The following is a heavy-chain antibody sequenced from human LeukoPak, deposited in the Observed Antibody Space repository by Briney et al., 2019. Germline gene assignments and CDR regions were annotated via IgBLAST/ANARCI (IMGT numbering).Heavy chain of an antibody. D-gene: IGHD1-26*01. CDR1: GFTFSSYA. J-gene: IGHJ4*02. V-gene: IGHV3-30*04. Sequence: GSLRLSCAASGFTFSSYAMHWVRQAPGKGLEWVAVISYDGSNKYYADSVKGRFTISRDNSKNTLYLQMNSLRAEDTAVYYCARDLLGWELHYFDYWGQGTLVTVSS. CDR3: ARDLLGWELHYFDY. CDR2: ISYDGSNK.